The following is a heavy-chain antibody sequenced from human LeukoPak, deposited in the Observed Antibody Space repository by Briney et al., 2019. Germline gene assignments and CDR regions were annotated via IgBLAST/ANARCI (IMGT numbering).Heavy chain of an antibody. J-gene: IGHJ4*02. V-gene: IGHV3-33*01. D-gene: IGHD5-18*01. Sequence: GRSRRLSCAASGFTFSSYGMHWVRQAPGKGLEWVAVIWYDGSNKYYADSVKGRFTISRDNSKNTLYLQMNSLRAEDTAVYYCAREKDVDTAMVKGGFDYWGQGTLVTVSS. CDR1: GFTFSSYG. CDR3: AREKDVDTAMVKGGFDY. CDR2: IWYDGSNK.